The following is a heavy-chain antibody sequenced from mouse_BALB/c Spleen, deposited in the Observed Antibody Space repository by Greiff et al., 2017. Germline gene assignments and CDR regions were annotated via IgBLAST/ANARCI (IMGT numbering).Heavy chain of an antibody. J-gene: IGHJ2*01. D-gene: IGHD2-14*01. V-gene: IGHV3-2*02. CDR3: ACQVRRGVFDY. CDR1: GYSITSDYA. Sequence: DVKLQESGPGLVKPSQSLSLTCTVTGYSITSDYAWNWIRQFPGNKLEWMGYISYSGSTSYNPSLKSRISITRDTSKNQFFLQLNSVTTEDTATYYCACQVRRGVFDYWGQGTTLTVSS. CDR2: ISYSGST.